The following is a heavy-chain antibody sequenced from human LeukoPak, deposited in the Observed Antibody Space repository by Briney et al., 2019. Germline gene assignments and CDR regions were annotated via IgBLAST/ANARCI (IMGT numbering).Heavy chain of an antibody. CDR1: GFTFSSYW. J-gene: IGHJ3*02. CDR3: ARDRYYDYVWGSYRSKPDAFDI. Sequence: SGGSLRLSCAASGFTFSSYWMSWVCQAPGKGLEWVANIKQDGSEKYYVDSVKGRFTISRDNAKNSLYLQMNSLRAEDTAVYYCARDRYYDYVWGSYRSKPDAFDIWGQGTMVTVSS. CDR2: IKQDGSEK. V-gene: IGHV3-7*01. D-gene: IGHD3-16*02.